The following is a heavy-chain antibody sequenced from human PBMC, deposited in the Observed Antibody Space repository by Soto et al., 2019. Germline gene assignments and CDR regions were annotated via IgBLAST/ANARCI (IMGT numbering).Heavy chain of an antibody. J-gene: IGHJ6*02. D-gene: IGHD3-3*01. CDR3: ARGYDFWSGYYYPYGMDV. CDR2: ISSSSSYI. V-gene: IGHV3-21*01. CDR1: GFTFSSYS. Sequence: GGSLRLSCAASGFTFSSYSMNWVRQAPGKGLEWVSSISSSSSYIYYADSVKGRFTISRDNSKNTLYVQMNSLRAEDMAVYYCARGYDFWSGYYYPYGMDVWGQGTTVTVSS.